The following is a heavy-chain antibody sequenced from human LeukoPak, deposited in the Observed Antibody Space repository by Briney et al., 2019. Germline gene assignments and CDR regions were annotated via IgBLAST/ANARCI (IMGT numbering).Heavy chain of an antibody. CDR1: GGSISSGGYY. Sequence: SETLSLTCTVSGGSISSGGYYWSWIRQHPGKGLEWIGYIYYSGSTYYSPSLKSRVTISVDTSKNQFSLKLSSVTAADTAVYYCARVYLPYSSYYGSGSLNFDYWGQGTLVTVSS. J-gene: IGHJ4*02. D-gene: IGHD3-10*01. CDR2: IYYSGST. V-gene: IGHV4-31*03. CDR3: ARVYLPYSSYYGSGSLNFDY.